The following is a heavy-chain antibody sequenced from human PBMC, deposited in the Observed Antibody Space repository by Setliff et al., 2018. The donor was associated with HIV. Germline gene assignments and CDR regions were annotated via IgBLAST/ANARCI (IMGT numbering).Heavy chain of an antibody. Sequence: SQTLSLTCSVYGASISSSNSYWGWIRQPPGKRLEWLGSIYDSGSTSYKPSLKSRATISVDTSENHFSLRLSSVTAADTAVYYCARLDYSNYYSYYIDVWGEGTMVTVSS. CDR2: IYDSGST. D-gene: IGHD4-4*01. J-gene: IGHJ6*03. V-gene: IGHV4-39*02. CDR3: ARLDYSNYYSYYIDV. CDR1: GASISSSNSY.